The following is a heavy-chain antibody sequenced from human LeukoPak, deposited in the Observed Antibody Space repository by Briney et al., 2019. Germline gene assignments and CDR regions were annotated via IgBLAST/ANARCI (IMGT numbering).Heavy chain of an antibody. CDR1: GGSISSGGYY. V-gene: IGHV4-31*03. CDR3: ARDRDWNYYFFDY. Sequence: PSQTLSLTCTVPGGSISSGGYYWSWIRQHPGKGLEWIGYIYYSGSTYYNPSLKSRVTISVDTSKNQFSLKLSSVTAADTAVYYCARDRDWNYYFFDYWGQGILVTVSS. J-gene: IGHJ4*02. D-gene: IGHD1-7*01. CDR2: IYYSGST.